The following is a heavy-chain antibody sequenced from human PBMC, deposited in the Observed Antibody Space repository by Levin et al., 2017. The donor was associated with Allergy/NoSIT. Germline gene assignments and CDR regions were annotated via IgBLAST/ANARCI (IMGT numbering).Heavy chain of an antibody. Sequence: GESLKISCKASGYTFTGYYMHWVRQAPGQGLEWMGWINPNSGGTKYAQKFQGRVTMTRDTSIRTAYMELSRLRSDDTAVYYCARDRRVGDPSLVDYWGQGTLVTVSS. D-gene: IGHD3-16*01. CDR3: ARDRRVGDPSLVDY. V-gene: IGHV1-2*02. J-gene: IGHJ4*02. CDR2: INPNSGGT. CDR1: GYTFTGYY.